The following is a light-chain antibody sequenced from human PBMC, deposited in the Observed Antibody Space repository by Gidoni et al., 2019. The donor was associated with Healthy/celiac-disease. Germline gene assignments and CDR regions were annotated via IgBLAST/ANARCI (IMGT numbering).Light chain of an antibody. CDR1: QTVSSSY. CDR3: QQYGSSPALT. Sequence: EIVLTPSPGTLYWSQGDRATPPCRASQTVSSSYLAWYQQKPGQAPRLLIYGASSRATGIPDRFCGGGSGTDFTLTISRLEPEDFAVYYCQQYGSSPALTFGGGTKVEIK. CDR2: GAS. J-gene: IGKJ4*01. V-gene: IGKV3-20*01.